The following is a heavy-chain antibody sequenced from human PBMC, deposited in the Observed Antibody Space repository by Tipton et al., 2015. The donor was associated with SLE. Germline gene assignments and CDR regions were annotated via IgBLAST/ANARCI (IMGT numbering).Heavy chain of an antibody. Sequence: TLSLTCSVSGVSISTYYWSWIRQSPGRGLEWIGFFYFSGSSQYNPSLNGRVAISADTSNNQFSLELRSVTAADTAVYYCARHVGVSVAFEVWGQGTVLTVSS. CDR1: GVSISTYY. J-gene: IGHJ3*01. CDR3: ARHVGVSVAFEV. CDR2: FYFSGSS. D-gene: IGHD3-10*01. V-gene: IGHV4-59*01.